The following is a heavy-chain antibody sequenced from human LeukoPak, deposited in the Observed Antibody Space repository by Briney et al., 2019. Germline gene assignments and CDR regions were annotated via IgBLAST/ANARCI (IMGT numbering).Heavy chain of an antibody. V-gene: IGHV1-69*04. CDR3: ARGYCSGGSCYSVDY. J-gene: IGHJ4*02. CDR1: GGTFSYA. D-gene: IGHD2-15*01. CDR2: IIPILGIA. Sequence: GASVKVSCKASGGTFSYAINWVRQAPGPGLEWMGRIIPILGIANYAQKFQGRLTITADKSTSTAYMELSSLRSEDTAVYYCARGYCSGGSCYSVDYWGQGTLVTVSS.